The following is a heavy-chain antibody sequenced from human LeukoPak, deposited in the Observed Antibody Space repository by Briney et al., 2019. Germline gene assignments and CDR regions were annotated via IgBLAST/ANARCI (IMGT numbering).Heavy chain of an antibody. D-gene: IGHD3-10*01. Sequence: PGGSLTLFCAPSGFTLSSYSMNCVRRSPGGGRECVSSISSSNSYLYYADSVKGRFTSSRDNPKNSLYLQMNSLRAEDTAVYYCARVGYYGSGSYFHLDYWGQGTLVTVSS. V-gene: IGHV3-21*01. CDR1: GFTLSSYS. CDR2: ISSSNSYL. CDR3: ARVGYYGSGSYFHLDY. J-gene: IGHJ4*02.